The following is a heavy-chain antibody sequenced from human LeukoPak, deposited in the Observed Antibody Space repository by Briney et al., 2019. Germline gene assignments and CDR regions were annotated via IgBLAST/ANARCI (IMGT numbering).Heavy chain of an antibody. D-gene: IGHD5-24*01. CDR2: ISGRGDTI. CDR1: GFTFSTYA. CDR3: AKATLATTYFDS. J-gene: IGHJ4*02. Sequence: GGSLRLSCAASGFTFSTYAMSWVRQAPGMGLEWVSAISGRGDTIFYADSVKGRFTVSRDNSKNTLFPQVNSLRAEDTAVYYCAKATLATTYFDSWGQGTLVIVSS. V-gene: IGHV3-23*01.